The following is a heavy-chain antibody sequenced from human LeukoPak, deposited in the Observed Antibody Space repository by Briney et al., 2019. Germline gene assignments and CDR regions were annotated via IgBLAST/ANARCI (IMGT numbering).Heavy chain of an antibody. D-gene: IGHD4-11*01. CDR1: GGSISSYY. CDR2: FYYSGST. Sequence: PSETLSLTCTVSGGSISSYYWSWIRQPPGKGLEWIGYFYYSGSTKYNPSLKSRVTISVDTPKNQFFLKLTSVTAADTAVYYCARGDYTNYNWFDPWGQGTLATVSS. V-gene: IGHV4-59*01. CDR3: ARGDYTNYNWFDP. J-gene: IGHJ5*02.